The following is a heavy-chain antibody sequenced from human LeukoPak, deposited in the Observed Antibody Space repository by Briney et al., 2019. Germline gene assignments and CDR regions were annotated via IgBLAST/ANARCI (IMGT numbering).Heavy chain of an antibody. V-gene: IGHV4-4*09. D-gene: IGHD4-23*01. CDR3: ANSYDGKIVPFDN. CDR1: DGSISNSF. CDR2: IHTSGST. Sequence: SETLSLTCTVPDGSISNSFWNWVRQPPGKGLEWIAYIHTSGSTNYNPAFKSRVTLSVDTSKSQFSLRLNSVTASDTAVYYCANSYDGKIVPFDNWGQGTLVTASS. J-gene: IGHJ4*02.